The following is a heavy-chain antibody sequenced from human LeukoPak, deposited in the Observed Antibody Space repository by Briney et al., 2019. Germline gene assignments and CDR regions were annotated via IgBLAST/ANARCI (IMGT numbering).Heavy chain of an antibody. Sequence: SETLSLTCAVSGVSISSSNSYWGWIRQPPGKGLEWIGSIYYSGNTYYNASLKSQVSISIDTSKNQFSLKLTSVTAADAAVYYCARQTGSGLFILPGGQGTLVTVSS. V-gene: IGHV4-39*01. CDR3: ARQTGSGLFILP. D-gene: IGHD3/OR15-3a*01. J-gene: IGHJ4*02. CDR1: GVSISSSNSY. CDR2: IYYSGNT.